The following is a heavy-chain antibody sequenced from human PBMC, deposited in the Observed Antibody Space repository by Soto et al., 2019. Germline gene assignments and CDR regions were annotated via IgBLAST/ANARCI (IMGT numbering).Heavy chain of an antibody. CDR3: ARGQLVWYGDLTPYYRDMDV. J-gene: IGHJ6*02. CDR2: IYPGDSDT. CDR1: GYSFTNYW. Sequence: PGESLKISCKGSGYSFTNYWIGWVRQMPGKGLEWMGIIYPGDSDTRYSPSLASRISISADTSKNQFSLHLKSVTAADTGLYYCARGQLVWYGDLTPYYRDMDVWGQGTTVTVSS. D-gene: IGHD3-10*01. V-gene: IGHV5-51*01.